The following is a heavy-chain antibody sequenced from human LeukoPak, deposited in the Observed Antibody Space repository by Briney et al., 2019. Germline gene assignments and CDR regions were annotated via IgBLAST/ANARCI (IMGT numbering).Heavy chain of an antibody. V-gene: IGHV1-69*13. CDR3: AKGGSYYEGNDAFDI. J-gene: IGHJ3*02. Sequence: SVKVSCKASGGTFSSYAISWVRQAPGQGLEWMGGITPIFGTANYAQKFQDRVTITADESTSTAYMELSSLRSEDTAVYYCAKGGSYYEGNDAFDIWGQGTMVTVSS. CDR1: GGTFSSYA. CDR2: ITPIFGTA. D-gene: IGHD1-26*01.